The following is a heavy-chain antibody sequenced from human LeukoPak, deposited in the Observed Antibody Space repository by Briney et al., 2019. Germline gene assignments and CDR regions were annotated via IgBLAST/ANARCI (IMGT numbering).Heavy chain of an antibody. CDR2: IDPNSCGT. CDR1: GYTFTGYY. Sequence: ASAKVSCKASGYTFTGYYMHWVRQAPGQGLEWMGWIDPNSCGTNYAQKFQGRLTMTRDTSISTAYMELSRLRSDDTAVYYCARGRRITIFGVVIGLVYWGQGTLVTVSS. J-gene: IGHJ4*02. V-gene: IGHV1-2*02. CDR3: ARGRRITIFGVVIGLVY. D-gene: IGHD3-3*01.